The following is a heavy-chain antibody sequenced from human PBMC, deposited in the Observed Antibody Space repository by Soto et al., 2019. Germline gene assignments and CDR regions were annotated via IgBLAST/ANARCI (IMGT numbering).Heavy chain of an antibody. Sequence: GGSLRLSCAASGFTFSTYWMHWVRQAPGKGLVWVSRINSDGSSTSYADSVKGRFTISRDNAKNTLYLQMNSLRAEDTAVYYCVRDREDSSCIYYYYYFYMYVCGQGATVTVS. D-gene: IGHD6-6*01. V-gene: IGHV3-74*01. J-gene: IGHJ6*03. CDR2: INSDGSST. CDR1: GFTFSTYW. CDR3: VRDREDSSCIYYYYYFYMYV.